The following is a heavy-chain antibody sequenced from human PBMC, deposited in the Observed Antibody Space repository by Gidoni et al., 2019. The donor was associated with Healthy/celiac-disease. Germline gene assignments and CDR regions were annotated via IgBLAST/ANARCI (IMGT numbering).Heavy chain of an antibody. CDR3: ARGEAVAAFDFDY. D-gene: IGHD6-19*01. CDR1: GFSLSTSGMR. V-gene: IGHV2-70*04. J-gene: IGHJ4*02. CDR2: IDWDDDK. Sequence: QVTLKESGPALVKPTQTLTLTCTFSGFSLSTSGMRVSWIRQPPGKALEWLARIDWDDDKFYSTSLKTRLTISKETAKNQVVLTMTNMDPVDTATYYCARGEAVAAFDFDYWGQGTLVTVSS.